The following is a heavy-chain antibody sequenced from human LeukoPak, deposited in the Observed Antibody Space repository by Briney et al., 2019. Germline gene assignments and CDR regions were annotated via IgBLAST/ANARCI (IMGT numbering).Heavy chain of an antibody. V-gene: IGHV4-34*01. D-gene: IGHD6-13*01. CDR2: INHSGST. CDR3: ARGGIAAADNYYYYYMDV. Sequence: PSETLSLTCAVYGGSFSGYYWSWIRQPPGKGLEWIGEINHSGSTNYNPSLKSRVTISVDTSKNQFSLKLSSVTAADTAVYYCARGGIAAADNYYYYYMDVWGKGTTVTVSS. J-gene: IGHJ6*03. CDR1: GGSFSGYY.